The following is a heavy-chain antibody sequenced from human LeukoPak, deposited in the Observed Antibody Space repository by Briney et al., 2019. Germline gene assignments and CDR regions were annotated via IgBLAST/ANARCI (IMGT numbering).Heavy chain of an antibody. D-gene: IGHD5-18*01. Sequence: GASEKVSCKASGGTFSSYAISWVRQAPGQGLEWMGGIIPIFGTANYAQKIQGRVTITTDESTSTAYMELSSLRSEDTAVYYCARAHTASGYSYGGYYYYMDVWGKGTTVTVSS. J-gene: IGHJ6*03. CDR2: IIPIFGTA. CDR3: ARAHTASGYSYGGYYYYMDV. V-gene: IGHV1-69*05. CDR1: GGTFSSYA.